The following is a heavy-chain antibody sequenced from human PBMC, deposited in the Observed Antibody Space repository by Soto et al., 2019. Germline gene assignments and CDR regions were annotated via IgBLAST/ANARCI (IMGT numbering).Heavy chain of an antibody. D-gene: IGHD6-19*01. Sequence: QVQLQQSGPGLVKPSQTLSLICAISGDSVSSDSATWNWIRQSPSRGLEWLGRTYYRSKWYNDYAVSVKSRIAITPVTSKNQLSLQLNSVTPEDTAVYFCARDSSGWHWYFDLWGRGTLVTVSS. V-gene: IGHV6-1*01. CDR1: GDSVSSDSAT. CDR3: ARDSSGWHWYFDL. J-gene: IGHJ2*01. CDR2: TYYRSKWYN.